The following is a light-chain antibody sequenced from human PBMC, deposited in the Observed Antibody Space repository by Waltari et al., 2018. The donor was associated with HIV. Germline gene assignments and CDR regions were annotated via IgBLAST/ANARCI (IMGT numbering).Light chain of an antibody. CDR3: SSYTSSSSVL. J-gene: IGLJ2*01. CDR2: EVT. Sequence: QSALTQPASVSGSPGQSITISCTGTSSDVGGYNYVAWYQLHPGKAPNLMIFEVTNRPSGVSNRFSGSKSGNTASLTISGLQAEDEADYYCSSYTSSSSVLFGGGTKLTVL. V-gene: IGLV2-14*01. CDR1: SSDVGGYNY.